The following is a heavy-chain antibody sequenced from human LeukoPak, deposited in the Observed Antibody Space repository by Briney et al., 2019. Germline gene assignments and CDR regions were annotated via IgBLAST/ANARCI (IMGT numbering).Heavy chain of an antibody. Sequence: SETLSLTCAVYGGSFSGYYWSWIRQPPGKGLEWIGEINHSGSTNYNPSLKSRVTISVDTSKNQFSLKLSSVTAADTAVYYCARDASSGYSYDAFDIWGQGTMVTVSS. J-gene: IGHJ3*02. CDR1: GGSFSGYY. CDR2: INHSGST. CDR3: ARDASSGYSYDAFDI. D-gene: IGHD3-22*01. V-gene: IGHV4-34*01.